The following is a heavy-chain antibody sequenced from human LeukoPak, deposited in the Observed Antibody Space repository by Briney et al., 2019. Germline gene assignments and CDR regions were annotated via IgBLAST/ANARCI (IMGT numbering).Heavy chain of an antibody. D-gene: IGHD3-10*01. CDR2: ISYDGSNK. J-gene: IGHJ6*02. V-gene: IGHV3-30*03. CDR3: ARDRGITMVRGVGDDYYYYYGMDV. Sequence: GGSLRLSCAASGFTFSSYGMHWVRQAPGKGLEWVAVISYDGSNKYYADSVKGRFTISRDNAKNSLYLQMNSLRAEDTAVYYCARDRGITMVRGVGDDYYYYYGMDVWGQGTTVTVSS. CDR1: GFTFSSYG.